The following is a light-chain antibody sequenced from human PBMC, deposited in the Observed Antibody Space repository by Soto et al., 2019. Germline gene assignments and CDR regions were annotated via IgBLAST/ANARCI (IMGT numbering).Light chain of an antibody. CDR3: QQASVLPFT. CDR2: AAS. J-gene: IGKJ3*01. V-gene: IGKV1-12*01. CDR1: RDIGTW. Sequence: DIQMTQSPSSVSASVGDRVTITCRASRDIGTWLAWYQQIPGKAPKLLIFAASTLQNRVPARFSGSGSVADFTLTISGLQPEDVATYDCQQASVLPFTFGPGTKVYMK.